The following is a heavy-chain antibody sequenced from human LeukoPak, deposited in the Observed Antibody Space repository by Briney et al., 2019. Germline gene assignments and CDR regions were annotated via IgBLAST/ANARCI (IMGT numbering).Heavy chain of an antibody. Sequence: PGGSLRLSCAASGFTFSNYAMHWVRQAPGKGLEWVSAISGSGGSTYYADSVKGRFTISRDNSKNTLYLQMNSLRAEDTAVYYCATSSTFGGVIVRPIDYWGQGTLVTVSS. CDR1: GFTFSNYA. CDR3: ATSSTFGGVIVRPIDY. J-gene: IGHJ4*02. V-gene: IGHV3-23*01. D-gene: IGHD3-16*02. CDR2: ISGSGGST.